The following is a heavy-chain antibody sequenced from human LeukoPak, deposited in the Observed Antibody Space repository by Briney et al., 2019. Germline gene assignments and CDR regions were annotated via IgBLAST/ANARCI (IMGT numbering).Heavy chain of an antibody. CDR1: GYTITSYY. D-gene: IGHD1-26*01. CDR2: INPSGGST. Sequence: GASVKVSCKASGYTITSYYMHWVRQAPGQGLEWMGIINPSGGSTSYAQKFQGRVTMTRDTSTSTVYMEPSSLRSEDTAVYYCARDQLSGSFDYWGQGTLVTVSS. J-gene: IGHJ4*02. V-gene: IGHV1-46*01. CDR3: ARDQLSGSFDY.